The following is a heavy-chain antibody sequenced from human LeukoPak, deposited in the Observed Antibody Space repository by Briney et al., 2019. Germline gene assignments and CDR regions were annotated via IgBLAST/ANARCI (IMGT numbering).Heavy chain of an antibody. CDR2: ICSGGST. D-gene: IGHD6-19*01. CDR3: ARESIAVAGPGYFDY. Sequence: GGSLRLSCAASGFTVSSNYMSWVRQAPGKGLEWVSVICSGGSTYYADSVKGRFTISRDNSKNTLYLQMNSLRAEDTAVYYCARESIAVAGPGYFDYWGQGTLVTVSS. J-gene: IGHJ4*02. V-gene: IGHV3-66*01. CDR1: GFTVSSNY.